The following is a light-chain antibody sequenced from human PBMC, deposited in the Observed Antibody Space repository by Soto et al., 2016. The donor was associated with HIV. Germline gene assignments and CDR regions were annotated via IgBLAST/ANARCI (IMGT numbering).Light chain of an antibody. CDR3: LQHNSYPWT. CDR1: QDINFH. V-gene: IGKV1-9*01. Sequence: DIQLTQSPSFLSASVGDRVTITCRASQDINFHLAWYQQKAGKAPKFLIYAASTLQSGVPSRFSGSRSGTEFTLTISSLQPEDFATYYCLQHNSYPWTFGQGTKVEIK. J-gene: IGKJ1*01. CDR2: AAS.